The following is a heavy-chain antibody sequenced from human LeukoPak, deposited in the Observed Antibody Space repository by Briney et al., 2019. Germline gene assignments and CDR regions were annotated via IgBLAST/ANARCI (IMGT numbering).Heavy chain of an antibody. Sequence: SETLSLTCTVSGGSISSGSYYWSWIRQPAGKGLEWIGRIYTSGSTNYNPSLKSRVTISVDTSKNQFSLKLSSVTAADTAVYYCARVRAYYYDSSGYYSRGAFDIWGQGTMVTVSS. CDR2: IYTSGST. V-gene: IGHV4-61*02. D-gene: IGHD3-22*01. J-gene: IGHJ3*02. CDR3: ARVRAYYYDSSGYYSRGAFDI. CDR1: GGSISSGSYY.